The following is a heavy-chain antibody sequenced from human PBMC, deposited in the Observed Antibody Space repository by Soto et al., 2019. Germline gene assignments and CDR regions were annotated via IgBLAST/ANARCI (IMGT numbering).Heavy chain of an antibody. CDR3: AREQVTTACFDY. CDR2: IWYDGSNK. Sequence: QVQLVESGGGVVQPGRSRRLSCAASGFTFSSYGMHWVRQAPGKGLEWVAVIWYDGSNKYYADSVKGRFTISRDNSKNTLYLQMNSLRAEDTAVYYCAREQVTTACFDYWGQGTLVTVSS. J-gene: IGHJ4*02. CDR1: GFTFSSYG. V-gene: IGHV3-33*01. D-gene: IGHD4-17*01.